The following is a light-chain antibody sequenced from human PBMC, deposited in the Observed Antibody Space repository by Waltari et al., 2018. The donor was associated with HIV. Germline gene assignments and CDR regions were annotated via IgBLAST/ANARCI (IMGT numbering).Light chain of an antibody. V-gene: IGKV1-39*01. CDR3: QQTYGNSIT. CDR2: VVS. J-gene: IGKJ5*01. CDR1: QDIVNF. Sequence: DIQMNQSPSSLSISIGDRVSITCRASQDIVNFLNWYQQKPAAAPKLIIDVVSTLYRGVPSRFSGSGSGTLFTLTVANVQPEDCATYYCQQTYGNSITLGQGTRLEI.